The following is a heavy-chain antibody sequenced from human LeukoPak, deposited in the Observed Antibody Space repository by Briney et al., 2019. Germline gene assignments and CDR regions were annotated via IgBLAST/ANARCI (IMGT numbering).Heavy chain of an antibody. CDR3: AKGHSAHGTGFDY. Sequence: GGSLRLSCAASGFTFSDHYMDWVRQAPGKGLEWVSTISDSGDTTYYADSVKGRFTISRDNLKNTLSGQMNSLRVEDTAVYYCAKGHSAHGTGFDYWGQGTLVIVSS. CDR2: ISDSGDTT. V-gene: IGHV3-23*01. J-gene: IGHJ4*02. CDR1: GFTFSDHY. D-gene: IGHD1-1*01.